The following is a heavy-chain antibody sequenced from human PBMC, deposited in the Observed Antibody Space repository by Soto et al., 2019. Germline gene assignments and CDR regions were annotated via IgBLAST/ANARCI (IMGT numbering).Heavy chain of an antibody. V-gene: IGHV3-74*01. CDR3: ARVGQGRYYFDY. CDR2: INGDGSTT. CDR1: GFAFSSYW. Sequence: EVHLVESGGGSVQPGGSLKLSCAGSGFAFSSYWIHWVRQVPGKGLVWVSRINGDGSTTSYADSVRGRFTISRDNAKATLYLQMNSLRAEDTALSYCARVGQGRYYFDYWGQGTLVTVSS. J-gene: IGHJ4*02.